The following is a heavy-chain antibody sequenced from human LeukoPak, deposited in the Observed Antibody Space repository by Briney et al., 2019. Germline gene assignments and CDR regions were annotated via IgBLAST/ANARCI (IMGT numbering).Heavy chain of an antibody. J-gene: IGHJ3*02. Sequence: SETLSLTCTVSGGSISSYYWSWIRQPPGKGLEWIGYIYYSGSTNYNPSLKSRVTISVDTSKNQFSLKLSSVTAADTAVYYCARDYDSSGYPPKGAFDIWGQGTMVTVSS. D-gene: IGHD3-22*01. CDR3: ARDYDSSGYPPKGAFDI. CDR2: IYYSGST. V-gene: IGHV4-59*01. CDR1: GGSISSYY.